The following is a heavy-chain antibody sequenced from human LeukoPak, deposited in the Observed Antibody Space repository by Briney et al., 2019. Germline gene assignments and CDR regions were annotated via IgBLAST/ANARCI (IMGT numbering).Heavy chain of an antibody. D-gene: IGHD5-24*01. CDR1: GFNFDNFA. Sequence: GGSLRLSCVVSGFNFDNFAMHWVRQPLGKGLEWVAVISHDGRTKYYADSMKGRITIARDNSKNTLFLQMNNLRSEDTAVYFCARPSPPGDGYNPPDHWGQGTLVTVSS. V-gene: IGHV3-30*04. J-gene: IGHJ4*02. CDR3: ARPSPPGDGYNPPDH. CDR2: ISHDGRTK.